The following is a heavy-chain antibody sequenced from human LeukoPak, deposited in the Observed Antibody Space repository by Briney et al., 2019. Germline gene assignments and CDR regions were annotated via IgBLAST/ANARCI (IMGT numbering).Heavy chain of an antibody. CDR2: ISCDGSNK. D-gene: IGHD1-26*01. Sequence: GGSLRLSCAASGFTFSSYGMHWVRQAPGKGLEWVAVISCDGSNKYYADSVKGRFTISRGNSKNTLYLQMNSLRAEDTAVYYCAKVRGSGSYFDAFDIWGQGTMVTVSS. J-gene: IGHJ3*02. CDR1: GFTFSSYG. V-gene: IGHV3-30*18. CDR3: AKVRGSGSYFDAFDI.